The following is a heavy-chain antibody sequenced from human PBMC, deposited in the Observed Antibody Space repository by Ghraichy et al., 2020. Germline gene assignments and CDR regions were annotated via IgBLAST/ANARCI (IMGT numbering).Heavy chain of an antibody. J-gene: IGHJ6*02. CDR3: ARELTVDTATKLSGGYYYGMDV. D-gene: IGHD5-18*01. CDR2: INPSGGST. Sequence: ASVKVSCKASGYTFTSYYMHWVRQAPGQGLEWMGIINPSGGSTSYAQKFQGRVTMTRDTSTSTVYMELSSLRSEDTAVYYCARELTVDTATKLSGGYYYGMDVWGQGTTVTVSS. V-gene: IGHV1-46*01. CDR1: GYTFTSYY.